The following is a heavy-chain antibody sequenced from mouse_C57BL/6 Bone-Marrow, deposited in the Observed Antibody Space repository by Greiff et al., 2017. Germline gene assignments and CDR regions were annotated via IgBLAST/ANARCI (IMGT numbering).Heavy chain of an antibody. Sequence: LVEPGASVKMSCKASGYTFTDYYMNWVKQSHGKSLEWIGVINPYNGGTSYNQKFKGKATLTVDKSSSTTYMELNSLTSEDSAGYYCARNPIYYYGSRRSWGSYGGQGTTLTVSS. V-gene: IGHV1-19*01. CDR3: ARNPIYYYGSRRSWGSY. J-gene: IGHJ2*01. CDR1: GYTFTDYY. D-gene: IGHD1-1*01. CDR2: INPYNGGT.